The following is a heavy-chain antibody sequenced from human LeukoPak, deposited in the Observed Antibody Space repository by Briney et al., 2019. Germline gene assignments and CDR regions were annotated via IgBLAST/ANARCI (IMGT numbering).Heavy chain of an antibody. CDR2: ISGSGGST. D-gene: IGHD4-17*01. J-gene: IGHJ6*02. CDR1: GFTFSSYA. CDR3: ARFYGAFWDYYYYGMDV. Sequence: GGSLRLSCAASGFTFSSYAMSWVRQAPGKGLEWVSAISGSGGSTYYADSVKGRFTISRDNPKNTLYLQMNSLRAEDTAVYYCARFYGAFWDYYYYGMDVWGQGTTVTVSS. V-gene: IGHV3-23*01.